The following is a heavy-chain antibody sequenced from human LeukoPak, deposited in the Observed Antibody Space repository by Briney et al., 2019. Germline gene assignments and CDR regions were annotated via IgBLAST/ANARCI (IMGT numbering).Heavy chain of an antibody. CDR1: GYTFTGYD. J-gene: IGHJ6*02. Sequence: ASVKVSCKASGYTFTGYDINWVRQATGQGLEWMGWMNPNSGNTGYAQKFQGRVTMTRNTSISTAYMELSSLRSEDTAVYYCARGGYCSGGSCYKRIYYYYYGMDVWGQGTTVTVSS. D-gene: IGHD2-15*01. V-gene: IGHV1-8*01. CDR2: MNPNSGNT. CDR3: ARGGYCSGGSCYKRIYYYYYGMDV.